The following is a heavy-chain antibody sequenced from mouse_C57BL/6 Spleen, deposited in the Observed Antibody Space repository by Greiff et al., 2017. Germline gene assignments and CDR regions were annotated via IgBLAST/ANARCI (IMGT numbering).Heavy chain of an antibody. Sequence: QVQLKQSGPELVKPGASVKISCKASGYAFSSSWMNWVKQRPGKGLEWIGRIYPGDGDTNYNGKFKGKATLTADKSSSTAYMQLSSLTSEDSAVYVCARGGLGYEAMDYWGQGTSVTVSS. CDR1: GYAFSSSW. V-gene: IGHV1-82*01. CDR2: IYPGDGDT. J-gene: IGHJ4*01. CDR3: ARGGLGYEAMDY. D-gene: IGHD3-1*01.